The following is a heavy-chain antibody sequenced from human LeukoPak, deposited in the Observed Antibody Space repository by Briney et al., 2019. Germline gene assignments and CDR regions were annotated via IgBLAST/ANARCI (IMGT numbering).Heavy chain of an antibody. CDR3: ARGGKKFDP. V-gene: IGHV4-34*01. Sequence: SETLSLTCAVYGGSFSGYYWSWIRQPPGKGLEWIGEINHSGSTNYNPSLKSRVTISVDTSKNQFSLRLSSVTAADTAVYYCARGGKKFDPWGQGTLVTVSS. CDR2: INHSGST. CDR1: GGSFSGYY. J-gene: IGHJ5*02.